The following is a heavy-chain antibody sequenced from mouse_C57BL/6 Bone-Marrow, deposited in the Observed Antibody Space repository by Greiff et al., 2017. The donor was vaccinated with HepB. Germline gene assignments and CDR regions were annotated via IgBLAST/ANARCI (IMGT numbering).Heavy chain of an antibody. J-gene: IGHJ2*01. CDR2: IYPGDGDT. D-gene: IGHD2-3*01. V-gene: IGHV1-82*01. CDR3: ARLDGYYVDY. Sequence: LQESGPELVKPGASVKISCKASGYAFSSSWMNWVKQRPGKGLEWIGRIYPGDGDTNYNGKFKGKATLTADKSSSTAYMQLSSLTSEDSAVYFCARLDGYYVDYWGQGTTLTVSS. CDR1: GYAFSSSW.